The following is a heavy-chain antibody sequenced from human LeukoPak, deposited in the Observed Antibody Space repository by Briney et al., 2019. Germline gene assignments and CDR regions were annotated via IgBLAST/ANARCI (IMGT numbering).Heavy chain of an antibody. CDR2: IYDSGST. D-gene: IGHD3-10*01. J-gene: IGHJ5*02. Sequence: SETLSLTCTVSGGSIRSSYYYWGWIRQPPGKGLEWIGSIYDSGSTCYNPSLKSRVTISVDTSKNQFSLKLNSVTAADTAVYYXARHYGPWGQGTLVTVSS. CDR1: GGSIRSSYYY. V-gene: IGHV4-39*01. CDR3: ARHYGP.